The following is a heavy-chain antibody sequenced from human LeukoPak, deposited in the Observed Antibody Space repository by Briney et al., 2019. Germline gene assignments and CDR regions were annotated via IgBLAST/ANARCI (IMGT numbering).Heavy chain of an antibody. CDR3: ATIAVAGLDAFDI. J-gene: IGHJ3*02. CDR2: INPNSGGT. D-gene: IGHD6-19*01. V-gene: IGHV1-2*02. CDR1: GYTFTGYY. Sequence: ASVKVSCKASGYTFTGYYMHWVRQAPGRGLEWMGWINPNSGGTNYAQKFQGRVTMTRDTSISTAYMELSRLRSDDTAVYYCATIAVAGLDAFDIWGQGTMVTVSS.